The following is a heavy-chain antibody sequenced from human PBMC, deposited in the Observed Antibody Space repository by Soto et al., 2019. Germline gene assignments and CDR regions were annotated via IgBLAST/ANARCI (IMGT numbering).Heavy chain of an antibody. Sequence: QVQLVQSGAEVKKPGASVKVSCKASGYTFTSYAMHWVRQAPGQRLEWMGWINAGNGHTKYSQKFQGRVTMTRDTSASTAYMELTSLTSEDTAVYYCARSSGFYYVDYWGQGTLVTVSS. D-gene: IGHD3-22*01. J-gene: IGHJ4*02. V-gene: IGHV1-3*01. CDR3: ARSSGFYYVDY. CDR2: INAGNGHT. CDR1: GYTFTSYA.